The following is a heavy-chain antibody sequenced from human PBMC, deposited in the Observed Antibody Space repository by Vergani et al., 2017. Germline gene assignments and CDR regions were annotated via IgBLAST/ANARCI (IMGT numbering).Heavy chain of an antibody. CDR2: IYYSGST. V-gene: IGHV4-39*07. Sequence: QVQLQESGPGLVKPSETLSLTCTVSGGSISSSSYYWGWIRQPPGKGLEWIGSIYYSGSTYYNPSLKSRVTISVDTSKNQFSLKLSSVTAADTAVYYCARVSEYYYDSSGYYSRVNNWFDPWGQGTLVTVSS. J-gene: IGHJ5*02. CDR3: ARVSEYYYDSSGYYSRVNNWFDP. CDR1: GGSISSSSYY. D-gene: IGHD3-22*01.